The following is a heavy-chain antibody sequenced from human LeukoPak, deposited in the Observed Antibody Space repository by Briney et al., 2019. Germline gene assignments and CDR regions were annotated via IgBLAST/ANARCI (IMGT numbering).Heavy chain of an antibody. CDR2: ISGSGGST. CDR3: AREPTAMIL. CDR1: GFTFSSYA. V-gene: IGHV3-23*01. D-gene: IGHD5-18*01. Sequence: GGSLRLSCAASGFTFSSYAVSWVRQAPGKGLEWVSAISGSGGSTYYADSVKGRFTISRDNAKNSLYLQMNSLRAEDTAVYYCAREPTAMILWGQGTLVTVSS. J-gene: IGHJ4*02.